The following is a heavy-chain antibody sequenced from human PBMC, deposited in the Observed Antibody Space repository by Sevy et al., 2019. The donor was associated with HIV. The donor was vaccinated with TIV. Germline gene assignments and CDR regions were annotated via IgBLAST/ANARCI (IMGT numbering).Heavy chain of an antibody. D-gene: IGHD5-18*01. J-gene: IGHJ4*02. Sequence: GGSLRLSCAASGFTVISNYMTWVRQAPGKGLEGVSVIHSDDTTYHADSVKDRLTTSRDNFKNTLYLHMSSVRAEDTAVYYCARGESGYGYPLNYWGQGTLVTVSS. CDR3: ARGESGYGYPLNY. CDR2: IHSDDTT. CDR1: GFTVISNY. V-gene: IGHV3-66*01.